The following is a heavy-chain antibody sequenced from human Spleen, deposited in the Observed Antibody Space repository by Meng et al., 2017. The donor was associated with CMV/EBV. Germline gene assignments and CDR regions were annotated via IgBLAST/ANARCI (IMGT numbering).Heavy chain of an antibody. V-gene: IGHV3-11*04. J-gene: IGHJ5*01. Sequence: AASGFSFSVCYMTWIRLAPGKGLEWVSYISSSDNITRYLDSLKGRFTISRDNAKNSLFLQMNSLTVEDTAVYYCARDSSAVHNWLDSWGQGTLVTVSS. CDR1: GFSFSVCY. CDR2: ISSSDNIT. CDR3: ARDSSAVHNWLDS. D-gene: IGHD1-26*01.